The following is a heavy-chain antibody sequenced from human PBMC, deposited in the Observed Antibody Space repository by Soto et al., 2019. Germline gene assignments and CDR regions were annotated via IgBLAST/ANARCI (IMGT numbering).Heavy chain of an antibody. V-gene: IGHV1-69*02. CDR1: GGTFSSYT. CDR3: ARTTTVTTFDY. J-gene: IGHJ4*02. CDR2: IIPILGIA. Sequence: QVQLVQSGAEVKKPGSSVKVSCKASGGTFSSYTISWVRQAPGQGLEWMGRIIPILGIANYAQKFQGRVTXTXXKSTSTAYMELSSLRSEDTAVYYCARTTTVTTFDYWGQGTLVTVSS. D-gene: IGHD4-17*01.